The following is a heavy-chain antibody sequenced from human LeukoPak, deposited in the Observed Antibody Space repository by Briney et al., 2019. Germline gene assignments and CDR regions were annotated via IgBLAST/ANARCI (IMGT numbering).Heavy chain of an antibody. CDR3: ARGRYYYDSSGYRTDAFDI. V-gene: IGHV3-33*01. CDR2: IWYDGSNK. CDR1: GFTFSSYG. J-gene: IGHJ3*02. Sequence: GGSLRLFCAASGFTFSSYGMHWVRQAPGKGLEWVADIWYDGSNKYYADSVKSRFTISRDNSKNTLYLQMNSLSAEDTAVYYCARGRYYYDSSGYRTDAFDIWGQGTMVTVSS. D-gene: IGHD3-22*01.